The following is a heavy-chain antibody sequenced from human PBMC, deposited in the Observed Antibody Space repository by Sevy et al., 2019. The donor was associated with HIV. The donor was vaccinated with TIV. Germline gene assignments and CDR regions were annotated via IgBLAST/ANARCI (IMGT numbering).Heavy chain of an antibody. V-gene: IGHV3-49*04. J-gene: IGHJ4*02. CDR2: LKHRAYGGTL. Sequence: GGSLRLSCAASGFIFGDYAMSWVRQAPGKGLEWVAFLKHRAYGGTLDYAASVKGRFTISRDDSKRVAHLQMNDLKTEDTAIYYCTWWKGAQSIFDYWGQGALVIVSS. D-gene: IGHD2-15*01. CDR3: TWWKGAQSIFDY. CDR1: GFIFGDYA.